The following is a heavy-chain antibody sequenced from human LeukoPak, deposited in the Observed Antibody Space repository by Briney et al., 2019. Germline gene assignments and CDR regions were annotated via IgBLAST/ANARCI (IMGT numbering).Heavy chain of an antibody. CDR1: GFTFRNYA. J-gene: IGHJ4*02. Sequence: GGSLRLSCVTSGFTFRNYAMSWVRQAPGKGLEWVSGITGSGDTTFYADSVKGRFTISRDNSRSTLSLQMDSLTAEDTATYHCAKDYPTAPSVTAPLFDSWGQGILVTVSS. CDR2: ITGSGDTT. D-gene: IGHD2-21*02. CDR3: AKDYPTAPSVTAPLFDS. V-gene: IGHV3-23*01.